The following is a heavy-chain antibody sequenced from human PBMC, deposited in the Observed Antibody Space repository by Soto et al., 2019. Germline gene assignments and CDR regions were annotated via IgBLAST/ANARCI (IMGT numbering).Heavy chain of an antibody. Sequence: PSETLSLTCTVSGGSISSYYWSWIRQPPGKGLEWIGYIYYSGSTNYNPSLKSRVTISVDTSKNQFSLKLSSVTAADTAVYYCARGQSGYSGMDVWGQGTTVTVSS. CDR2: IYYSGST. D-gene: IGHD5-12*01. CDR1: GGSISSYY. V-gene: IGHV4-59*01. J-gene: IGHJ6*02. CDR3: ARGQSGYSGMDV.